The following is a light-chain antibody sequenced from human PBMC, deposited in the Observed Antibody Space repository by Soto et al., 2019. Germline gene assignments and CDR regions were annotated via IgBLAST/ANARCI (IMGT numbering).Light chain of an antibody. Sequence: QSVLTQPPSASGTPGQRVTISCSGSSSNIGSNNVNWYQQLPGTAPKLLIYCNNQRPSGVPDRFSGSKSGTSASLAISGLQAEDEADYYCAAWDDSLNGVVFGGGTKLTVL. CDR1: SSNIGSNN. J-gene: IGLJ2*01. CDR3: AAWDDSLNGVV. V-gene: IGLV1-44*01. CDR2: CNN.